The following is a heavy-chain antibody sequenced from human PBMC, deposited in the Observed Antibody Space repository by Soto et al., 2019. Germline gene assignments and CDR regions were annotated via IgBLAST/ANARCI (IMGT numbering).Heavy chain of an antibody. J-gene: IGHJ5*02. CDR3: ARGNSSGFFRYNWFDP. V-gene: IGHV1-69*13. CDR1: GGTFSSYA. CDR2: IIPIFGTA. Sequence: SVKVPCKASGGTFSSYAISWVRQAPGQGLEWMGGIIPIFGTANYAQKFQGRVTITADESTSTAYMELSSLRSEDTAVYYCARGNSSGFFRYNWFDPWGQGTLVTVSS. D-gene: IGHD6-19*01.